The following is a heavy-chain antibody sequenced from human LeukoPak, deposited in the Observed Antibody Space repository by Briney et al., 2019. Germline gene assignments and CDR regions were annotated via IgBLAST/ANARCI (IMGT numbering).Heavy chain of an antibody. CDR3: ARPNITSYYDSRGYDAFDV. Sequence: SGESLKISCKGSGYRFNAYWIAWVRQMPGKGMEWMGIIYPDDSDTRYSPSFQGQVTISADKSVRTAYLQWSSLKASDTAMYYCARPNITSYYDSRGYDAFDVWGQGTMVTVSS. V-gene: IGHV5-51*01. J-gene: IGHJ3*01. D-gene: IGHD3-22*01. CDR2: IYPDDSDT. CDR1: GYRFNAYW.